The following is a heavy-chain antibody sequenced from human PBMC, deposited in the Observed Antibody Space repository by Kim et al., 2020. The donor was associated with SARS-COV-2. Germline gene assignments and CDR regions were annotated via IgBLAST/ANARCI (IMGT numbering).Heavy chain of an antibody. D-gene: IGHD1-26*01. CDR2: INPNSGGT. V-gene: IGHV1-2*04. CDR1: GYTFTGYY. J-gene: IGHJ3*02. CDR3: AAGSGSYSMDAFDI. Sequence: ASVKVSCKASGYTFTGYYMHWVRQAPGQGLEWMGWINPNSGGTNYAQKFQGWVTMTRDTSISTAYMELSRLRSDDTAVYYCAAGSGSYSMDAFDIWGQGTMVTVSS.